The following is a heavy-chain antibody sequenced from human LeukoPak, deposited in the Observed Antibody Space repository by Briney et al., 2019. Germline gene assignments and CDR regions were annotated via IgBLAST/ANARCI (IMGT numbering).Heavy chain of an antibody. Sequence: KISCKVSGYTFTDYYMHWVQQAPGKGLEWMGLVDPEDGETIYAEKFQGRVTITADTSTDTAYMELSSLGSEDTAVYYCATHNYNDSSGYPYYWGQGTLVTVSS. D-gene: IGHD3-22*01. J-gene: IGHJ4*02. V-gene: IGHV1-69-2*01. CDR2: VDPEDGET. CDR3: ATHNYNDSSGYPYY. CDR1: GYTFTDYY.